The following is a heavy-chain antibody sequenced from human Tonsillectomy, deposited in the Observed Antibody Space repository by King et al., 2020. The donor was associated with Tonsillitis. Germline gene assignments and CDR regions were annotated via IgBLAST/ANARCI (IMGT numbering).Heavy chain of an antibody. CDR3: ARDVEAVRFAV. D-gene: IGHD6-19*01. Sequence: VKLVESGGGVVQPGRSLRLSCAASGFTFNSYLMHWVRQAPGKGLECVAVISFDGSYTYYVDSVKGRFTISRDNSKNSLYLQMNSLRPEDTAVYYCARDVEAVRFAVWGQGPTVTVSS. CDR1: GFTFNSYL. V-gene: IGHV3-30-3*01. J-gene: IGHJ6*02. CDR2: ISFDGSYT.